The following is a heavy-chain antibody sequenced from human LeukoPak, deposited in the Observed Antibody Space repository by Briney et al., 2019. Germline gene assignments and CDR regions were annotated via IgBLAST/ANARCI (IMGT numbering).Heavy chain of an antibody. V-gene: IGHV1-69*04. CDR1: GGTFSSYA. Sequence: SVKVSCKASGGTFSSYAISCVRQAPGQGLEWMGRIIPILGIANYAQKFQGRVTITADKSTSTAYMELSSLRSEDTAVYYCAGGYYYDSSSNWGQGTLVTVSS. J-gene: IGHJ4*02. CDR2: IIPILGIA. CDR3: AGGYYYDSSSN. D-gene: IGHD3-22*01.